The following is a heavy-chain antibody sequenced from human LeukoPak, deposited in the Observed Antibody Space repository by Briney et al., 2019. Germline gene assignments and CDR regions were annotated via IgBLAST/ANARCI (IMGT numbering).Heavy chain of an antibody. V-gene: IGHV4-39*01. Sequence: SETLSLTCTVSGGSISSSSYYWGWIRQPPGEGLEWIGSMYYSGSAYCNPSLKSRVTISVDTSRNQFSLNLNSVTAADTAVYYCARLYSSSRWYFDYWGQGTLVTVSS. D-gene: IGHD4-23*01. CDR1: GGSISSSSYY. CDR3: ARLYSSSRWYFDY. CDR2: MYYSGSA. J-gene: IGHJ4*02.